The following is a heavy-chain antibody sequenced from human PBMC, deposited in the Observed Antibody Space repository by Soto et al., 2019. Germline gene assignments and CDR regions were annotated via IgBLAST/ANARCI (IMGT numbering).Heavy chain of an antibody. D-gene: IGHD6-13*01. Sequence: SETLSLTCTVSGGSVISDYWNWIRQPPGKALEWIGYIYYSGSTNYNPSLKSRVTISVDTSRNHFSLKLKSVTAADTAVYYCAKGISSWYGWFDPWGQGTLVTVSS. CDR1: GGSVISDY. J-gene: IGHJ5*02. CDR2: IYYSGST. V-gene: IGHV4-59*02. CDR3: AKGISSWYGWFDP.